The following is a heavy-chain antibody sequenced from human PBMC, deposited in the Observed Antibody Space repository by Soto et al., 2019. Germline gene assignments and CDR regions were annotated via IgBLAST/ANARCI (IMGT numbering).Heavy chain of an antibody. V-gene: IGHV5-51*01. D-gene: IGHD4-17*01. CDR3: ARHRSAYGDPNYYYYYYMDV. J-gene: IGHJ6*03. CDR1: GYSFTSYW. Sequence: PGESLKISCKGSGYSFTSYWIGWVRQMPGKGLEWMGIIYPDDSDTRYSPSFQGQVTISADKSISTAYLQWSSLKASDTAMYYCARHRSAYGDPNYYYYYYMDVWGKGTTVTVSS. CDR2: IYPDDSDT.